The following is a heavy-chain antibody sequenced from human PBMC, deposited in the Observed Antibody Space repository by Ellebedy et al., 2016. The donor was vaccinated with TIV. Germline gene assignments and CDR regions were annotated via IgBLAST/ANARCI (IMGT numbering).Heavy chain of an antibody. V-gene: IGHV1-18*01. CDR2: IRAYNRNT. J-gene: IGHJ4*02. CDR1: GYDFGSYS. CDR3: ATSATFIAGGRADY. D-gene: IGHD6-13*01. Sequence: AASVKVSCKASGYDFGSYSIAWVRQAPGQAPEWMGGIRAYNRNTHYAQKLQDRVTMTTDTSTSTAYMERRSLRSDDTAVYYCATSATFIAGGRADYWGQGTLVTVSS.